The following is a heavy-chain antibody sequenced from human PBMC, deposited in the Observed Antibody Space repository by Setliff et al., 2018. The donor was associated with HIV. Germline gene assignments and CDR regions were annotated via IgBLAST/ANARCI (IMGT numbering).Heavy chain of an antibody. CDR3: ARLGSGWSDSYYYAMDV. J-gene: IGHJ6*02. V-gene: IGHV1-18*01. CDR1: GYTFTSYG. Sequence: ASVKVSCKASGYTFTSYGISWVRQAPGHGLEWMGWISPHIGHTNYAQTFQGRVTMTVDISTSRAYMELRSLRSDDTAAYFCARLGSGWSDSYYYAMDVWGQGTTVTVSS. CDR2: ISPHIGHT. D-gene: IGHD6-19*01.